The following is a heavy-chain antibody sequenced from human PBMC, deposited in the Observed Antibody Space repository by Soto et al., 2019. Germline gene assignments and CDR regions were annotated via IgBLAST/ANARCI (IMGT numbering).Heavy chain of an antibody. CDR1: GDSISSHY. Sequence: QVQLHESGPGLVKPSETLSPTCTVSGDSISSHYWSWIRQPPGKGLEWIGHIYHSGGTRYNPSLRSRVTISVDTSKNQFSLKLRSVTAADTAVYYCAKNVAVAGFCLDPWGQGILVTVSS. J-gene: IGHJ5*02. CDR3: AKNVAVAGFCLDP. D-gene: IGHD6-19*01. CDR2: IYHSGGT. V-gene: IGHV4-59*11.